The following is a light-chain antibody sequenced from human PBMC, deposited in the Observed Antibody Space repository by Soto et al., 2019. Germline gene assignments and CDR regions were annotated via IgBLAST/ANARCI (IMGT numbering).Light chain of an antibody. Sequence: EIVLTQSPDTLSLSPGERATLSCRASQSVSSNNLARYQHKPGQPPRLPIYVASRRATGIPDRFSGSGSGSEFTLTITRLEPEDFAVYYCQQHGSGPWTFGQGNKVEIK. CDR2: VAS. J-gene: IGKJ1*01. CDR1: QSVSSNN. V-gene: IGKV3-20*01. CDR3: QQHGSGPWT.